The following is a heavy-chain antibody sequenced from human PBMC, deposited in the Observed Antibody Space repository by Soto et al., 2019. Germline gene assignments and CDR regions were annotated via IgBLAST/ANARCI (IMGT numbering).Heavy chain of an antibody. J-gene: IGHJ6*02. CDR3: ARDRKELRFLEWLIYYYYGMDV. CDR2: IWYDGSNK. CDR1: GFTFSSYA. V-gene: IGHV3-33*08. Sequence: PGGSLSLSCAASGFTFSSYAMSWVRQAPGKGLEWVAVIWYDGSNKYYADSVKGRFTISRDNSKNTLYLQMNSLRAEDTAVYYCARDRKELRFLEWLIYYYYGMDVWGQGTTVTVSS. D-gene: IGHD3-3*01.